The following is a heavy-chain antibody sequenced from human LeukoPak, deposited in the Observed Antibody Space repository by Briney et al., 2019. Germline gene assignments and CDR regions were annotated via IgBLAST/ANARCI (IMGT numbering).Heavy chain of an antibody. CDR3: AKNRSGWYYLDY. D-gene: IGHD6-19*01. J-gene: IGHJ4*02. V-gene: IGHV3-9*01. CDR2: ITWNSAPI. Sequence: PGGSLRLSCAASGFTFSDYYMSWIRQAPGKGLEWVSGITWNSAPIGYADSVKGRFTISRDNSKNSLYLQMNSLTVEDTAVYYCAKNRSGWYYLDYWGQGTPVTVSS. CDR1: GFTFSDYY.